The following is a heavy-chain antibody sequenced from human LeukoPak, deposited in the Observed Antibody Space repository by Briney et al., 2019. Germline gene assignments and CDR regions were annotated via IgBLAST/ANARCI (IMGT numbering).Heavy chain of an antibody. CDR2: IYTSGST. CDR3: ARSNYFYDSSGPFDY. D-gene: IGHD3-22*01. J-gene: IGHJ4*02. CDR1: GGSIRSYY. Sequence: KPSETLSLTCTVSGGSIRSYYWSWIRQPAGKGLEWIRRIYTSGSTNYNPSLKSRVTMSVDTSKNQFSLKLSSVTAADTAVYYCARSNYFYDSSGPFDYWGQGTLVTVSS. V-gene: IGHV4-4*07.